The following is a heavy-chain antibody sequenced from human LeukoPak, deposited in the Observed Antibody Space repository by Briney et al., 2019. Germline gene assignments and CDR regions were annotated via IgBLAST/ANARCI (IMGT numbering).Heavy chain of an antibody. J-gene: IGHJ4*02. CDR3: ARVSYPNYYDSSGPYFDY. CDR2: IYYSGST. Sequence: SETLSLTCTVSGGPISSSSYYWGWIRQPPGKGLEWIGSIYYSGSTYYNPSLKSRVTISVDTSKNQFSLKLSSVTAADTAVYYCARVSYPNYYDSSGPYFDYWGQGTLVTVSS. D-gene: IGHD3-22*01. CDR1: GGPISSSSYY. V-gene: IGHV4-39*07.